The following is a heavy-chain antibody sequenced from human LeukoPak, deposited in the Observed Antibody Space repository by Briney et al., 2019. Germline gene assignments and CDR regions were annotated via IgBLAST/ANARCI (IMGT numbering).Heavy chain of an antibody. CDR1: GFTFSSYA. J-gene: IGHJ4*02. CDR3: ARDPSYDFWSGSIIGYFDY. Sequence: PGGSLRLSCAASGFTFSSYAMHWVRQAPGKGLEWVAVISYDGSNKYYADSVKGRFTISRDNSKNTLYLQMNSLRAEDTAVYYCARDPSYDFWSGSIIGYFDYWGQGTLVTVSS. D-gene: IGHD3-3*01. CDR2: ISYDGSNK. V-gene: IGHV3-30*01.